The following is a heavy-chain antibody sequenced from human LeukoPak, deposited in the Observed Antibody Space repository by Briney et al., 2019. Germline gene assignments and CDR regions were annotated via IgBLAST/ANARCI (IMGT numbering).Heavy chain of an antibody. D-gene: IGHD5-12*01. CDR1: GFTFSNYA. Sequence: PGGSLRLSCAASGFTFSNYAMTWVRQAPGKGLEWVSSIGGSGSHTQYADSVKGRFTISRDNSRNTLYLTMNRLRGDDTAVYFCGRDPNGGYVGAFDFWGQGTMVTVSS. V-gene: IGHV3-23*01. J-gene: IGHJ3*01. CDR3: GRDPNGGYVGAFDF. CDR2: IGGSGSHT.